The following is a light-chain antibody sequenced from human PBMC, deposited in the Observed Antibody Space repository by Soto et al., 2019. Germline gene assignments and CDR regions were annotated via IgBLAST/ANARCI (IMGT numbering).Light chain of an antibody. V-gene: IGKV1-5*01. CDR3: QQYNSVFT. J-gene: IGKJ3*01. CDR2: DAS. Sequence: DIPMTQSPSTLSASVGDRVTITCRASQSISSWLAWYQQKPGKAPKLLIYDASSLESGVPSRFGGSGSGTEFTLTISSQQPDDFATYYCQQYNSVFTFGPGTKVDIK. CDR1: QSISSW.